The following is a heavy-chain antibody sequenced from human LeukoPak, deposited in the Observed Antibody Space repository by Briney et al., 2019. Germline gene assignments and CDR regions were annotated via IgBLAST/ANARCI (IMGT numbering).Heavy chain of an antibody. CDR1: GFTFTNYN. D-gene: IGHD3-22*01. CDR2: ISSSSSYI. CDR3: ARGAHYYYDSSGYSHGDDY. V-gene: IGHV3-21*01. J-gene: IGHJ4*02. Sequence: GGSLRLSCAASGFTFTNYNMNWVRQAPGKGLEWVSSISSSSSYIYYADSVKGRFTISRDNAKNSLYLQMNSLRAEDTAVYYCARGAHYYYDSSGYSHGDDYWGQGTLVTVSS.